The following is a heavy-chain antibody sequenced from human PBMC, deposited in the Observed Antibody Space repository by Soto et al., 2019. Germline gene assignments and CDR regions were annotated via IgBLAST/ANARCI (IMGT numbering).Heavy chain of an antibody. CDR3: AREEYYYGSGAFFDY. D-gene: IGHD3-10*01. CDR1: GGTFSSYN. CDR2: IIPILGIA. J-gene: IGHJ4*02. V-gene: IGHV1-69*08. Sequence: QVQLVQSGVEVKKPGSSEKVSWKASGGTFSSYNISWVRLAPGQGLEWMGRIIPILGIANYAQKFQGRVTITADKSTSTAYMELSSLRSEDTAVYYCAREEYYYGSGAFFDYWGQGTLVTVSS.